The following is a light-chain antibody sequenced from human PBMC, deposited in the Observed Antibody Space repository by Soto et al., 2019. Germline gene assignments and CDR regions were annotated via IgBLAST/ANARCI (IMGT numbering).Light chain of an antibody. Sequence: IQLTQSPSSLSASVGDRVTITCRASQGINKFLAWYQQKPGKAPQLLIYGASTLQSGVPSRFSGSGSGTDFTLTICSLQPEDFATYYFQQLTNFRLTFGHGTKLDIK. J-gene: IGKJ2*01. CDR2: GAS. V-gene: IGKV1-9*01. CDR1: QGINKF. CDR3: QQLTNFRLT.